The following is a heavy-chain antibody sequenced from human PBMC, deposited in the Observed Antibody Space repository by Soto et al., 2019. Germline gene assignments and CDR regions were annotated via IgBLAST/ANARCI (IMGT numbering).Heavy chain of an antibody. V-gene: IGHV4-59*08. J-gene: IGHJ4*02. D-gene: IGHD1-26*01. Sequence: PSETLSLTCTVSGGSISSYYWSWIRQPPGKGLEWIGYIYYSGSTNYNPSLKSRVTISVDTSKNQFSLKLSSVTAADTAVYYCARGHHGAERGYSGSYYSFYRSRYYFDYWGQGTLVTVSS. CDR1: GGSISSYY. CDR3: ARGHHGAERGYSGSYYSFYRSRYYFDY. CDR2: IYYSGST.